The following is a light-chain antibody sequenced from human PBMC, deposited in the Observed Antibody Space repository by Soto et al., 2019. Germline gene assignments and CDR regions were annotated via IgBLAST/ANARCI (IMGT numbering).Light chain of an antibody. V-gene: IGKV3-11*01. CDR1: QSVSSY. CDR3: QQRSNWPPLIT. Sequence: EIVLTQSPGTLSLSPGERATLSCRASQSVSSYLAWYQQKPGQAPRLLIYDASNRATGIPARFSGSGSGTDFTLTISSLEPEDFAAYYCQQRSNWPPLITFGQGTLLEIK. CDR2: DAS. J-gene: IGKJ5*01.